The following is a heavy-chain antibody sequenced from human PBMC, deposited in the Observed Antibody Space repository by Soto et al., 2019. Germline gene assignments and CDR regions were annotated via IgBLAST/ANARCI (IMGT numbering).Heavy chain of an antibody. D-gene: IGHD6-25*01. Sequence: EVQLVESGGGLVQPGGSLRLSCAVSGFTVSNNYMSWVRQAPGKGLEWVSDIYSGGSTYYADSVRGRFTISRDNSKNMGYLQMNSLRAEDTAIYYCGGPGAAANYWGQGTLVTVAS. CDR3: GGPGAAANY. CDR2: IYSGGST. CDR1: GFTVSNNY. J-gene: IGHJ4*02. V-gene: IGHV3-66*04.